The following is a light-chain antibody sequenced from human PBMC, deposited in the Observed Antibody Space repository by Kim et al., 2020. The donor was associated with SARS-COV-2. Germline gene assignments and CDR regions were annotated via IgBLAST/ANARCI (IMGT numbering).Light chain of an antibody. CDR1: QSVSSND. CDR3: QQYGSSPKT. CDR2: GAS. V-gene: IGKV3-20*01. J-gene: IGKJ1*01. Sequence: SPGERATLSCRASQSVSSNDLAWYQQKPGQAPRLLMYGASSRATGIPDRFSGSGSGTDFTLTISRLEPEDFAVYYCQQYGSSPKTFGQGTKVDIK.